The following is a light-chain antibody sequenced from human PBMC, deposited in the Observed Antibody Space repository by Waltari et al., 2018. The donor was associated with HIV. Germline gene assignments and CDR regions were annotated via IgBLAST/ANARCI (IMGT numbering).Light chain of an antibody. CDR2: GAS. CDR3: QQYDFSPWT. CDR1: QSVRKKY. J-gene: IGKJ1*01. Sequence: EIVLTQSPGTLPLSPGERATLSCRASQSVRKKYLGWYQQKPGQAPRLLIYGASSRATGIPDRFSGRWSGTDFPLTISRLEPEDFAVYYCQQYDFSPWTFGQGTKVEIK. V-gene: IGKV3-20*01.